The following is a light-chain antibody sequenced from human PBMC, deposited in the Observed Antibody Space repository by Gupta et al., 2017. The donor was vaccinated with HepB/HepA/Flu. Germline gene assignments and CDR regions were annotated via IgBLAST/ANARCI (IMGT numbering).Light chain of an antibody. CDR2: KDS. V-gene: IGLV3-25*03. CDR3: QSADSSGTYV. Sequence: SYELTQPPSVSVSPGQTARITCSGDALPKQYAYWYQQKPGQAPVLVIYKDSERPAGTPGRFSGSSAGTTVTVTIRGVQAEDEADYYCQSADSSGTYVFGTGTKVTGL. CDR1: ALPKQY. J-gene: IGLJ1*01.